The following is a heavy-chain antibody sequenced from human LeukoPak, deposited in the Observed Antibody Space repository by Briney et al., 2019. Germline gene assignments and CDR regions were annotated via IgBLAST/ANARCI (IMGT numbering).Heavy chain of an antibody. Sequence: PSETLSLTCAVYGGSFSGYYWSWIRQPPGKGLEWIGEINHSGSTNYNPSLKSRVTISVDTSKNQFSLKLSSVTAADTAVYYCARDGGATVVTRPFDYRGQGTLVTVSS. V-gene: IGHV4-34*01. CDR2: INHSGST. CDR3: ARDGGATVVTRPFDY. CDR1: GGSFSGYY. J-gene: IGHJ4*02. D-gene: IGHD4-23*01.